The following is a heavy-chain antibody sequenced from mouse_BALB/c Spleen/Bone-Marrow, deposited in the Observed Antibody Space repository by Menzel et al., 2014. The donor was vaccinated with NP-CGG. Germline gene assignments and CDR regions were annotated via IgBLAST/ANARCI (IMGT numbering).Heavy chain of an antibody. V-gene: IGHV1-82*01. CDR1: GYAFSSSW. CDR3: VRERGNWYFDV. CDR2: IYPGDGDT. Sequence: QVQLQQSGPELVKPGASVKISCKASGYAFSSSWMNWVKQRPGQGLEWIGRIYPGDGDTNYNGKFEGKATLTADKSSSTVYMQLSSLTSVDSAVYFCVRERGNWYFDVWGAGTTVTVSS. J-gene: IGHJ1*01.